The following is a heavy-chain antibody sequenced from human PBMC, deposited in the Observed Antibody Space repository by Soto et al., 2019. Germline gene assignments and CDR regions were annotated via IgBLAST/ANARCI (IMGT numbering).Heavy chain of an antibody. D-gene: IGHD6-19*01. CDR1: GYTFTSYD. CDR3: ARPSGWPAHVAFDI. Sequence: GASVKVSCKASGYTFTSYDINWVRQATGQGLEWMGWMNPNSGNTGYAQKFQGRVTMTRNTSISTAYMELSSLRSEDTAVYYCARPSGWPAHVAFDIWGEGTMVTVSS. V-gene: IGHV1-8*01. J-gene: IGHJ3*02. CDR2: MNPNSGNT.